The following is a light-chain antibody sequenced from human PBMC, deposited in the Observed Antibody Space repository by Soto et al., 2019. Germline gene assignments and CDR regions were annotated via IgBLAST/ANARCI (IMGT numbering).Light chain of an antibody. Sequence: QSALTQPASVSGSPGQPITISCTGTSTDVGRYNYVSWYQQHPGKAPKLMIYDVANRPSGVSNRFSGSKSGITASLTISGLQAEDEADYYCSSYTTSSTYAFGTGTKVTVL. CDR2: DVA. V-gene: IGLV2-14*01. CDR3: SSYTTSSTYA. J-gene: IGLJ1*01. CDR1: STDVGRYNY.